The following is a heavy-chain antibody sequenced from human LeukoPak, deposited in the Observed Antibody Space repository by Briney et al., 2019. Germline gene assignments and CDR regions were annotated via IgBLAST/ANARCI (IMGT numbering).Heavy chain of an antibody. J-gene: IGHJ4*02. D-gene: IGHD5-24*01. CDR3: TRVGYIDEGIDY. Sequence: GGSLRLSCVASGYPFSSYWMTWVRQAPGKGLEWVANIKQDGSKKSYVDSVKGRFTISRDNAKNSLYLQMNSLRAEDTAIYYCTRVGYIDEGIDYWGQGTLVTVSS. V-gene: IGHV3-7*04. CDR1: GYPFSSYW. CDR2: IKQDGSKK.